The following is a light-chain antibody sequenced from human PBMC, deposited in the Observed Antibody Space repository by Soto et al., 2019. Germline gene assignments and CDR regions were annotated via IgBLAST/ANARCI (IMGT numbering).Light chain of an antibody. CDR2: EVT. Sequence: SVLTQPASVSGSPVQSITISCTGTSSDVGGYIYVSWYQQRPGKAPKLMIYEVTNRPSGVSNRFSASKSGNTASLTISGLQAEDEADYYCSSYTSSSTPFVFGTGTKVTVL. V-gene: IGLV2-14*01. CDR1: SSDVGGYIY. J-gene: IGLJ1*01. CDR3: SSYTSSSTPFV.